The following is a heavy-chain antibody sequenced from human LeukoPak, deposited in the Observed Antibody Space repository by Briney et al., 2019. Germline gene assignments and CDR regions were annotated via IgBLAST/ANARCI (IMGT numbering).Heavy chain of an antibody. CDR2: IYYSGST. Sequence: SETLSLTCTVSGGSISSSSYYWGWIRQPPGKGLEWIGSIYYSGSTYYNPSLKSRVTMSVDTSKNLFSLMLTSVTAADTAVYYCARNGHYSADYWGQGTLVTVSS. D-gene: IGHD4-17*01. CDR3: ARNGHYSADY. CDR1: GGSISSSSYY. V-gene: IGHV4-39*07. J-gene: IGHJ4*02.